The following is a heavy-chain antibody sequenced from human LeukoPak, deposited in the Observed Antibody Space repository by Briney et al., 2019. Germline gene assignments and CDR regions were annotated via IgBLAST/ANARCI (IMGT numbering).Heavy chain of an antibody. CDR1: RFTFNSYG. CDR2: ISGSGVST. J-gene: IGHJ3*02. Sequence: GGSLRLSCATSRFTFNSYGMTWVRQAPGKGLEWVSSISGSGVSTQYAASVQGRFTISRDNSKNTLYLQMNSLRAEDTAVYYCAKDPNGDDIGTFDIWGQGSMATDSA. D-gene: IGHD4-17*01. V-gene: IGHV3-23*01. CDR3: AKDPNGDDIGTFDI.